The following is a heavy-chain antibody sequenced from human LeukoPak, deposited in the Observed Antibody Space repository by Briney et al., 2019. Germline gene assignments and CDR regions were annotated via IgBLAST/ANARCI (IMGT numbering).Heavy chain of an antibody. Sequence: GASVKVSCKASGYTFTSYDINWVRQATGQGLEWMGWMNPNSGNTGYAQKFQGRVTMTRNTSISTAYMELSSLRSEDTAVYYCATIRGFSDYDRYFDFWGQGTLVTVSS. J-gene: IGHJ4*02. V-gene: IGHV1-8*01. D-gene: IGHD5-12*01. CDR3: ATIRGFSDYDRYFDF. CDR1: GYTFTSYD. CDR2: MNPNSGNT.